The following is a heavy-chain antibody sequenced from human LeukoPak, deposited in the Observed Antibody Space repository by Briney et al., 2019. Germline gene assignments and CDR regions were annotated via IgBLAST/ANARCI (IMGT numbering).Heavy chain of an antibody. J-gene: IGHJ4*02. Sequence: PSETLSLTCSVSGGSITVYYWNWIRQSPGKGLEWIRSISYSGSTNYNPSLKSRVTISIDTSKNRFSLKVSSVIAADTAMYYCARGGSRSYTSSTLDYWGQRTLVTVSS. D-gene: IGHD6-6*01. V-gene: IGHV4-59*12. CDR2: ISYSGST. CDR1: GGSITVYY. CDR3: ARGGSRSYTSSTLDY.